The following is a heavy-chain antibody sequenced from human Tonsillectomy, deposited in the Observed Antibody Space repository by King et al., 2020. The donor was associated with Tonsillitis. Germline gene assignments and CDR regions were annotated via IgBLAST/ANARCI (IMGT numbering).Heavy chain of an antibody. CDR3: ARGAMPPYYYGMDV. D-gene: IGHD2-2*01. Sequence: VQLQQWGAGLLKPSETLSLTCGVYVGSFSAYYWSWIRQPPGKGLEWIGEINHSGNTNYNPSLKSRVTISVDTSKNQVSMKLSSVTAADTAVYYCARGAMPPYYYGMDVWGQGTTVTVSS. V-gene: IGHV4-34*01. CDR2: INHSGNT. CDR1: VGSFSAYY. J-gene: IGHJ6*02.